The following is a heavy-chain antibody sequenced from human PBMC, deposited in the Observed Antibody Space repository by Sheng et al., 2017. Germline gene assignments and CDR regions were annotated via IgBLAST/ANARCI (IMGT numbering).Heavy chain of an antibody. CDR2: ISFDGSIK. CDR1: GFTFSSYG. D-gene: IGHD6-6*01. Sequence: QVQLVESGGGVVQPGRSVRISCAASGFTFSSYGMHWVRQAPGKGLEWVAVISFDGSIKSYADSVKGRFTISRDNSKNTLYLEMNSLRAEDMAVYLCAKRYSSSSYYSYG. V-gene: IGHV3-30*18. J-gene: IGHJ6*01. CDR3: AKRYSSSSYYSYG.